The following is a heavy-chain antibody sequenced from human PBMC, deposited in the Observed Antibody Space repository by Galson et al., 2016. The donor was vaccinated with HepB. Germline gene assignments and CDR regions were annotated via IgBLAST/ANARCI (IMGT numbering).Heavy chain of an antibody. CDR1: GGTFSSYG. D-gene: IGHD1-26*01. V-gene: IGHV1-69*13. J-gene: IGHJ4*02. Sequence: SVKVSCKASGGTFSSYGTSWVRQVFGQGLEWMGGIIPIFGTANYAQKVEGRVTITADESTRTVYMELSNLRTEDTAVNDCAIDHNGGSYFYWGQGTLVTVSS. CDR3: AIDHNGGSYFY. CDR2: IIPIFGTA.